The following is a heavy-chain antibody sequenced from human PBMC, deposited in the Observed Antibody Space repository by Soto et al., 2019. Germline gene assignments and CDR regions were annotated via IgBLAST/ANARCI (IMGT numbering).Heavy chain of an antibody. Sequence: QVQLVESGGSVVQPGRSLRLSCAASGFSFSSYAMHWIRQAPGKGLEWVAVISSAGINKYYVDSVKGRFTIFRDNSQNTLYVRRISLRVDDTVVYYCARVKYAIGNPRGKGTLVTVSS. J-gene: IGHJ4*02. D-gene: IGHD1-1*01. CDR3: ARVKYAIGNP. V-gene: IGHV3-30*04. CDR1: GFSFSSYA. CDR2: ISSAGINK.